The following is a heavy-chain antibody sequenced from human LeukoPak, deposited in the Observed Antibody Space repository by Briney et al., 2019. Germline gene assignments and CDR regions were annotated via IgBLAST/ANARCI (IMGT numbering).Heavy chain of an antibody. Sequence: GGSLRLSCAASGFTFSSHWMSWVRQAPGKGLEWVSVIYSGGSTYYADSVKGRFTISRDNSKNTLYLQMNSLRAEDTAVYYCARDQGRWFGELDNNYYYYGMDVWGQGTTVTVSS. D-gene: IGHD3-10*01. CDR1: GFTFSSHW. CDR3: ARDQGRWFGELDNNYYYYGMDV. V-gene: IGHV3-66*01. CDR2: IYSGGST. J-gene: IGHJ6*02.